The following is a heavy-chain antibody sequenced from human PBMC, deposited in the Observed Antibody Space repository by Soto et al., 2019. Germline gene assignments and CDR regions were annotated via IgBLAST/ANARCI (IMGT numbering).Heavy chain of an antibody. CDR1: GFTFNSHA. CDR3: AKGPRSCSSTTCYTVDY. V-gene: IGHV3-30*18. CDR2: ISYGGANK. D-gene: IGHD2-2*02. Sequence: QVQLVEAGGGVVQPGRSLRLSCAVSGFTFNSHAMHWVRQAPGKGLEWVAVISYGGANKYYGDSVKGRFTISRDNSKNTRFLQMDSLRPEDTAVYYCAKGPRSCSSTTCYTVDYWGRGTLVTVSS. J-gene: IGHJ4*02.